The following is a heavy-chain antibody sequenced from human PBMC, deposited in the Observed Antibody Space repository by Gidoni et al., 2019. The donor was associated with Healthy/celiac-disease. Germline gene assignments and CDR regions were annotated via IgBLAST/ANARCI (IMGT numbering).Heavy chain of an antibody. CDR1: GYTFTTYA. D-gene: IGHD5-12*01. Sequence: QVQLVQSGAEVKKPGASVKVSCKASGYTFTTYAMPWVRQAPGQRREWMGWINAGNGNTKYSQKFQGRVTITRDTSASTAYMELSSLRSEDTAVYYCARAPPLRDTGYDPLFDYWGQGTLVTVSS. CDR2: INAGNGNT. CDR3: ARAPPLRDTGYDPLFDY. J-gene: IGHJ4*02. V-gene: IGHV1-3*01.